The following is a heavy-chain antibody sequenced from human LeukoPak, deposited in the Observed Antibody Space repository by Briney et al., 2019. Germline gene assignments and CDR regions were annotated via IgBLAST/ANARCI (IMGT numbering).Heavy chain of an antibody. CDR2: ISASGGSP. Sequence: GGSLRLSCAASGFTFSSYAMNWVRQAPGKGLEWVSAISASGGSPYYTDSVEGRFTISRDNSKNTLYLQMNSLRVEDTAVYYCARGSSRSYYNSRFDYWGQGTLVTVSS. CDR3: ARGSSRSYYNSRFDY. V-gene: IGHV3-23*01. D-gene: IGHD3-10*01. J-gene: IGHJ4*02. CDR1: GFTFSSYA.